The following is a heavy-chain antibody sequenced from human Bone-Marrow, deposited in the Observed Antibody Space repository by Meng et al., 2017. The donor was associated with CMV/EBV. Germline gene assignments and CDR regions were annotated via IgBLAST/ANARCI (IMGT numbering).Heavy chain of an antibody. D-gene: IGHD6-19*01. V-gene: IGHV1-2*02. CDR3: ARARIGQWLVLV. CDR1: GYTFTGHY. Sequence: ASVKVSCKASGYTFTGHYMHWVRQAPGQGLEWMGWINPNSGGTNYAQKFQGRVTMTRDTSISTAYMELSRLRSDDTAVYYCARARIGQWLVLVWGQGTLVTVSS. J-gene: IGHJ4*02. CDR2: INPNSGGT.